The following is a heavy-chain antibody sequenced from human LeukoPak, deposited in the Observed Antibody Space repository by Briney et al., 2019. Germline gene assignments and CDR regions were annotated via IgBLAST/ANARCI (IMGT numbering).Heavy chain of an antibody. J-gene: IGHJ4*02. CDR2: INTSNCYT. CDR1: GYTFTSYG. V-gene: IGHV1-18*01. D-gene: IGHD6-13*01. Sequence: ASVKASCTASGYTFTSYGISSVRQSPRQQLEWMGWINTSNCYTQYAQQLQGRVTITTVTSPSTACMELKSLRSDDTAVYYCTRTIAKQQLILIWGQGSLVTVSS. CDR3: TRTIAKQQLILI.